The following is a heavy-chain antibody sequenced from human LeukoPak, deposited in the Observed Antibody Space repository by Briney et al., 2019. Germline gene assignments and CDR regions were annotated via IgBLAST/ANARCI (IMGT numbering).Heavy chain of an antibody. CDR1: GGTFSSYA. Sequence: EASVMVSCTASGGTFSSYAISWVRQAPGQGLEWMGGISPIFGTANYAQKFQGRVTITTDESTSTAYMELSSLRSEDTAVYYCARGDIVVVPAASGVIKDYYYYYMDVWGKGTTVTVSS. CDR2: ISPIFGTA. CDR3: ARGDIVVVPAASGVIKDYYYYYMDV. J-gene: IGHJ6*03. D-gene: IGHD2-2*01. V-gene: IGHV1-69*05.